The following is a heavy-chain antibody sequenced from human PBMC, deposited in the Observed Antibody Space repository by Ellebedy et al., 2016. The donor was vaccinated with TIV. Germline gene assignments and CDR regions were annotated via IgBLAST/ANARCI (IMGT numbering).Heavy chain of an antibody. Sequence: PGGSLSLSCAASGFTFSRYRMNWVRYAPGKGLEWISYISSSSSTKYYADSVKVRFTISRDNAKNSLYLQMNSLRDEDTAVYYCARGDRVAGGLVYVDYWGQGTLVTVSS. J-gene: IGHJ4*02. CDR3: ARGDRVAGGLVYVDY. CDR2: ISSSSSTK. CDR1: GFTFSRYR. D-gene: IGHD6-19*01. V-gene: IGHV3-48*02.